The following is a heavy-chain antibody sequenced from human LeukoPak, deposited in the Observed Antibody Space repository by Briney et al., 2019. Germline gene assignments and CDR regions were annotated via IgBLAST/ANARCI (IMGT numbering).Heavy chain of an antibody. CDR3: ARDRAMDY. Sequence: GASVKVSCKASGYTFTGYYIHWVRQAPGQGLEWMGRINPNSGGTDYAQKFQGRVTMTRDTPINTAYMELSRLRSDDTAVYYCARDRAMDYWGQGTLVTVSS. J-gene: IGHJ4*02. CDR2: INPNSGGT. V-gene: IGHV1-2*06. CDR1: GYTFTGYY.